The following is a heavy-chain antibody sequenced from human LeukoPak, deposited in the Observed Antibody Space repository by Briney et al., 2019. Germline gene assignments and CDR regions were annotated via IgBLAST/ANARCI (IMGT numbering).Heavy chain of an antibody. J-gene: IGHJ4*02. CDR1: GFTFSSYA. CDR2: ISGSGGST. V-gene: IGHV3-23*01. CDR3: AKTTQQLVRKLYFDY. Sequence: GGSLRLSCAASGFTFSSYAMSWVRQAPGKGLEWVSAISGSGGSTYYADSVKGRFTISRDNSKNTLYLQMNSLRAEDTAVYYCAKTTQQLVRKLYFDYWGQGTLVTVSS. D-gene: IGHD6-13*01.